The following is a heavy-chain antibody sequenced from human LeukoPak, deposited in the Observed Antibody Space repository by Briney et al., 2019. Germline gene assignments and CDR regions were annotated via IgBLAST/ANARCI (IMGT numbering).Heavy chain of an antibody. CDR2: IYYSGST. D-gene: IGHD6-13*01. V-gene: IGHV4-39*01. CDR1: GGSISSSSYY. CDR3: ASEGGVAYSSSWYTYNWFDP. J-gene: IGHJ5*02. Sequence: PSETLSLTCTVSGGSISSSSYYWGWIRQPPGKGLEWIGSIYYSGSTYYNPSLKSRVTISVETSKNQFSLKLSSVTAADTAVYYCASEGGVAYSSSWYTYNWFDPWGQGTLVTVSS.